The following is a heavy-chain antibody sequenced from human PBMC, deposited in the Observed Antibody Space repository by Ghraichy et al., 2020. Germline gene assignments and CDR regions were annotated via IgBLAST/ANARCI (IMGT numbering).Heavy chain of an antibody. Sequence: GGSLRLSCAASGFTVSNGWMSWVRQAPGKGLEWVGRIKRKADGGTTDYAAPVKGRFTISRDDSKNTLYLQMNSLKTEDTAVYYCTTVVSGSHRVWGQGTLVTVSS. J-gene: IGHJ4*02. CDR1: GFTVSNGW. V-gene: IGHV3-15*01. CDR2: IKRKADGGTT. D-gene: IGHD1-26*01. CDR3: TTVVSGSHRV.